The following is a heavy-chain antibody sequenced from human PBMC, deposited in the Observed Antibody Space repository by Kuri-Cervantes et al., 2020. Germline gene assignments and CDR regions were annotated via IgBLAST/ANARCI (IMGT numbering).Heavy chain of an antibody. CDR1: GGSISSGDYY. Sequence: LRLSCTVSGGSISSGDYYWSWIRQPPGKGLEWIGYIYYSGSTYYNPSLRSRVTISVDTSKNQFSLNLSSVTAADTAVYYCARVIRYGDYHSRMYYFDYWGQGTLVTVSS. CDR3: ARVIRYGDYHSRMYYFDY. J-gene: IGHJ4*02. CDR2: IYYSGST. D-gene: IGHD4-17*01. V-gene: IGHV4-30-4*08.